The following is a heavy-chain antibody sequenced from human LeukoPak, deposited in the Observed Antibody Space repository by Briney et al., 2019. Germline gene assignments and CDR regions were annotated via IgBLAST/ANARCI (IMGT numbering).Heavy chain of an antibody. CDR3: ARTPRSYYYDSSDSGWFDP. D-gene: IGHD3-22*01. Sequence: ASVKVSCKASGYTFTSYYMHWVRQAPGQGLEWMGTINPSGGSTSYAQKFQGRVTMTRDTSTSTVYMELSSLRSEDTAVYYCARTPRSYYYDSSDSGWFDPWGQGSLVTVSS. J-gene: IGHJ5*02. V-gene: IGHV1-46*01. CDR1: GYTFTSYY. CDR2: INPSGGST.